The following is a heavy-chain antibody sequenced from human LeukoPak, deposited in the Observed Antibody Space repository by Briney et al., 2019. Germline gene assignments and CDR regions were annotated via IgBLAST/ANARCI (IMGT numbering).Heavy chain of an antibody. Sequence: GGSLSLSCAVSGFTFSSYAMNWVRQAPGKGLEWVSGISGSDGSTYYADSVKGRFTISRDNSKNTLYLQMNSLRAEDTAVYYCAKGGSRVALFDYWGQGTLVTVSS. J-gene: IGHJ4*02. V-gene: IGHV3-23*01. CDR1: GFTFSSYA. CDR3: AKGGSRVALFDY. CDR2: ISGSDGST. D-gene: IGHD5-12*01.